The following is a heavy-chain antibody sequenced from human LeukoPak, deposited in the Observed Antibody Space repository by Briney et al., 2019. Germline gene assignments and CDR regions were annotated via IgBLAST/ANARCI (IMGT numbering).Heavy chain of an antibody. V-gene: IGHV1-69*13. CDR2: IIPIFGTA. CDR1: GGTFSSYA. CDR3: ARVSYSPDYYVMDV. J-gene: IGHJ6*02. Sequence: ASVKVSCKGSGGTFSSYAISWGRQAPGQGLEWMGGIIPIFGTANYAQKFQSRVTITADESTSTAYMELSSLRSEDTAVYYCARVSYSPDYYVMDVWGQGTTVTVSS. D-gene: IGHD3-10*01.